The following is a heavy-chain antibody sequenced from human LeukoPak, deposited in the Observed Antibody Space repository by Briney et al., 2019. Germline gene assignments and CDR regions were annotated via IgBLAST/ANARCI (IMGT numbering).Heavy chain of an antibody. CDR3: ARSPRVLLWFGDRRGFDH. Sequence: SETLSLTCAVYGGSFSGYYWSWIRQPPGKGLEWIGEINHSGSTNYNPSLKSRVTISVDTSKNQFSLKLSSVTAADTAVYYCARSPRVLLWFGDRRGFDHWGRGTLVTVSS. J-gene: IGHJ4*02. CDR2: INHSGST. CDR1: GGSFSGYY. D-gene: IGHD3-10*01. V-gene: IGHV4-34*01.